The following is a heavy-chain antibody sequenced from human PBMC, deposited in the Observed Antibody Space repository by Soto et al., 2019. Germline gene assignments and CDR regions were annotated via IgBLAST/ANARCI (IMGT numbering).Heavy chain of an antibody. D-gene: IGHD3-16*02. CDR3: TTDFTANSIMITFGGVIVNGY. Sequence: GGSLRLSCAASGFTFSNAWMSWVRQAPGKGLEWVGRIKSKTDGGTTDYAAPVKGRFTISRDDSKNTLLLQMNSLKTEDTAVYYCTTDFTANSIMITFGGVIVNGYWGQGTLVTVSS. CDR2: IKSKTDGGTT. J-gene: IGHJ4*02. CDR1: GFTFSNAW. V-gene: IGHV3-15*01.